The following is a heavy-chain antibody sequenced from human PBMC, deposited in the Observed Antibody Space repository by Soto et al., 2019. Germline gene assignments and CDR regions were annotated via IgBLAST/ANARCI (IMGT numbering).Heavy chain of an antibody. J-gene: IGHJ4*02. V-gene: IGHV3-30*18. D-gene: IGHD6-19*01. CDR3: AKSGIAVAGDEPYYFDY. CDR2: ISYDGSNK. Sequence: GGSLRLSCAASGFTFSSYGMHWVRQAPGKGLEWVAVISYDGSNKYYADSVKGRFTISRDNSKNTLYLQMNSLRAEDTAVYYCAKSGIAVAGDEPYYFDYWGQGTLVTVSS. CDR1: GFTFSSYG.